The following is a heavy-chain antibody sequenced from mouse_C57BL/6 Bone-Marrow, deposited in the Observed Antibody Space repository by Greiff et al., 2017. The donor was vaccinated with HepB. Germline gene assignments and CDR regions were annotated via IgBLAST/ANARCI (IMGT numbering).Heavy chain of an antibody. Sequence: EVQLQQSGAELVRPGASVKLSCTASGFNIKDDYMHWVKQRPEQGLEWIGWIDPENGDTEYASKFQGKATITADTSSNTAYLQLSSLTSEDSAVYFCTTLDYYGGAWFADWGEGALVTVAA. CDR2: IDPENGDT. V-gene: IGHV14-4*01. CDR3: TTLDYYGGAWFAD. CDR1: GFNIKDDY. J-gene: IGHJ3*01. D-gene: IGHD1-1*02.